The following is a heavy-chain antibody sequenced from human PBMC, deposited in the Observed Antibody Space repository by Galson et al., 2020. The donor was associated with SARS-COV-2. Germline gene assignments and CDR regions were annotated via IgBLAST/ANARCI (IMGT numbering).Heavy chain of an antibody. V-gene: IGHV4-61*02. CDR1: GGSISSGSYY. CDR3: ARGGYYYDSSGYYSHAFDI. D-gene: IGHD3-22*01. CDR2: IYTSGST. J-gene: IGHJ3*02. Sequence: SETLSLTCTVSGGSISSGSYYWSWIRQPAGKGLEWIGRIYTSGSTNYNPSLKSRVTISVDTSKNQFSLKLSSVTAADTAVYYCARGGYYYDSSGYYSHAFDIWGQGTMVTVSS.